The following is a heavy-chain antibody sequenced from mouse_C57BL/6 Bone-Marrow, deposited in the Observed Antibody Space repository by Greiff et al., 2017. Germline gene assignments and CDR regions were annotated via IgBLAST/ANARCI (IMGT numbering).Heavy chain of an antibody. CDR2: INPSSGYT. Sequence: QVQLQQSGAELAKPGASVKLSCKASGYTFTSYWMHWVKQRPGKGLEWIGYINPSSGYTKYNQKFKDKATLTADKSSSTAYMQLSSLTYEDSAVYYCARSYYYGSSHDYYAMDYWGQGTSVTVSS. CDR1: GYTFTSYW. V-gene: IGHV1-7*01. J-gene: IGHJ4*01. D-gene: IGHD1-1*01. CDR3: ARSYYYGSSHDYYAMDY.